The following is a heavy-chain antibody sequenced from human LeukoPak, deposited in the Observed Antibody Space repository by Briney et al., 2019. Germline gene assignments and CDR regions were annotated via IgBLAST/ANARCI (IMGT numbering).Heavy chain of an antibody. CDR3: ARTSPITMVRGVSGLFDYYYMDV. V-gene: IGHV3-74*01. CDR1: GFTFSSYW. CDR2: INSDGSRT. D-gene: IGHD3-10*01. Sequence: GGSLRLSCAASGFTFSSYWMHWVRQAPGKGLVWVSRINSDGSRTSYADSVKGRFTISRDNAKNTLYLQMNSLRAEDTAVYYCARTSPITMVRGVSGLFDYYYMDVWGKGTTVTVSS. J-gene: IGHJ6*03.